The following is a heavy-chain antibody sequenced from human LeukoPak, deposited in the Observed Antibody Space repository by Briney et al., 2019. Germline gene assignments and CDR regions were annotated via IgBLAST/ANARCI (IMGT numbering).Heavy chain of an antibody. D-gene: IGHD6-13*01. V-gene: IGHV4-4*02. J-gene: IGHJ4*02. CDR3: ARNGAGGTGNYFDY. CDR2: IFHSGSA. CDR1: GGSFGSSNW. Sequence: SETLSLTCAVSGGSFGSSNWWSWIRQPPGKGLEWIGEIFHSGSANYNPSLKSRVIILVDKSKNQFSLKLSSVTAADTAVYYCARNGAGGTGNYFDYWGQGTLVTVSS.